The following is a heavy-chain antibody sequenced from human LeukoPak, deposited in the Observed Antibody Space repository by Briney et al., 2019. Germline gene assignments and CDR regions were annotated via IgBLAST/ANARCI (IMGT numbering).Heavy chain of an antibody. CDR3: ARLTYSSGWYAGP. V-gene: IGHV4-39*07. CDR1: SGSISTSNYY. Sequence: SETLSLTCTVSSGSISTSNYYWGWVRQPPGKALEWIGNIFYSGSTYYNPSLKSRVTISVDTSKNQFSLKLSSVTAADTAVYYCARLTYSSGWYAGPWGQGTLVTVSS. D-gene: IGHD6-19*01. CDR2: IFYSGST. J-gene: IGHJ5*02.